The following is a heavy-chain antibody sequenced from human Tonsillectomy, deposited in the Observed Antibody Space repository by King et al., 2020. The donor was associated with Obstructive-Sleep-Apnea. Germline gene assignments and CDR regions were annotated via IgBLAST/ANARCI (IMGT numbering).Heavy chain of an antibody. CDR1: GFTFSSYA. D-gene: IGHD5-12*01. CDR3: AKSTGVATRGYDY. V-gene: IGHV3-23*04. Sequence: VQLVESGGGLVQPGGSLRLSCSASGFTFSSYAMSWVSQGPGKGLELVSAISGSGGRTYYADSVKGRFTISRDNSKNTLYLQMNSLRAEDTAVYYCAKSTGVATRGYDYWGQGTLVTVSS. CDR2: ISGSGGRT. J-gene: IGHJ4*02.